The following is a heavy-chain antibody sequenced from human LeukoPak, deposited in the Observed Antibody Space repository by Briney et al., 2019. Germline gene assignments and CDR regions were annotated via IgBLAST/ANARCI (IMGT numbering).Heavy chain of an antibody. D-gene: IGHD1-26*01. CDR3: ARELWELLVDY. CDR2: ISSSGSTI. V-gene: IGHV3-11*04. CDR1: GFTFSDYY. Sequence: GGSLRLSSAASGFTFSDYYMSWIRQAPGKGLEWVSYISSSGSTIYYADSVKGRFTISRDNAKNSLYLQMNSLRAEDTAVYYCARELWELLVDYWGQGTLVTVSS. J-gene: IGHJ4*02.